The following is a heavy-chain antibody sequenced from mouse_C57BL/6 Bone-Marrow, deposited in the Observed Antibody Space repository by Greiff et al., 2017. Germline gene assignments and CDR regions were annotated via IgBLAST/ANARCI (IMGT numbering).Heavy chain of an antibody. D-gene: IGHD1-2*01. J-gene: IGHJ2*01. CDR1: GYSFTGYY. CDR2: INPSTGGT. CDR3: ARAWDYNGGFDY. Sequence: EVHVVESGPELVKPGASVKISCKASGYSFTGYYMNWVKQSPEKSLEWIGEINPSTGGTTYNQQFKAKATLTVAKSSSTAYMQLKSLTSEDSAVYYCARAWDYNGGFDYWGQGTMLTVSS. V-gene: IGHV1-42*01.